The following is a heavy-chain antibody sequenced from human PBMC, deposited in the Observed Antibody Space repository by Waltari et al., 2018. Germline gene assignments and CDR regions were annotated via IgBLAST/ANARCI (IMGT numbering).Heavy chain of an antibody. CDR3: TTESDLDDY. CDR2: MKTDGTSI. CDR1: GFSTDYW. V-gene: IGHV3-74*03. Sequence: EVQLVESGGGLVQPGGSLRLSCAASGFSTDYWLDWVRQAPGKGLVWVSRMKTDGTSITYADSVKGRFTISRDSAKNTYYLQMNGLRAEDTAVYYCTTESDLDDYWGQGTLVTVSS. J-gene: IGHJ4*02.